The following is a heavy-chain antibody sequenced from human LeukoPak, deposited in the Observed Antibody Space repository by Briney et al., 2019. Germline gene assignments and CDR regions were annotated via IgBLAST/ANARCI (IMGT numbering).Heavy chain of an antibody. J-gene: IGHJ4*02. V-gene: IGHV3-30*18. Sequence: GRSLRLSCAGSGFTFSKYDMYWVRQAPGKGLEWVAVISYDGSNKYYADSVKGRFDISRDNSKNTLYLQMNSLRAEDTAVYYCAKKSAIYGSGMYYFDYWGQGTLVTVSS. D-gene: IGHD3-10*01. CDR2: ISYDGSNK. CDR1: GFTFSKYD. CDR3: AKKSAIYGSGMYYFDY.